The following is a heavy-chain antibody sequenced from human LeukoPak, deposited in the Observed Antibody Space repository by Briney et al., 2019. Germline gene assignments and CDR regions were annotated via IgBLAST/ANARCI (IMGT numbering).Heavy chain of an antibody. CDR1: GFSFSTYA. Sequence: GGSLRPSCAASGFSFSTYAMSWVRQAPGKGLEWVSGICGNDGKTYYADSVKGRFTISRDNSKNTLHLQMNSLRAEDTALYYCAKDTGGSCYSAIAYWGQGALVTVST. D-gene: IGHD2-15*01. CDR2: ICGNDGKT. J-gene: IGHJ4*02. CDR3: AKDTGGSCYSAIAY. V-gene: IGHV3-23*01.